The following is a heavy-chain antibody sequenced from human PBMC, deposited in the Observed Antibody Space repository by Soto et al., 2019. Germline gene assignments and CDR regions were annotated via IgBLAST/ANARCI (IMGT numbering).Heavy chain of an antibody. J-gene: IGHJ3*02. V-gene: IGHV1-2*04. CDR3: ARGRTPYGGNSSDAFDI. Sequence: ASVKVSCKASGYTFTGYYMHWVRQAPGQGLEWMGWSNPNSGGTNYAQKFQGWVTMTRDTSISTAYMELSRLRSDDTAVYYCARGRTPYGGNSSDAFDIWGQGTMVTVS. D-gene: IGHD2-21*02. CDR2: SNPNSGGT. CDR1: GYTFTGYY.